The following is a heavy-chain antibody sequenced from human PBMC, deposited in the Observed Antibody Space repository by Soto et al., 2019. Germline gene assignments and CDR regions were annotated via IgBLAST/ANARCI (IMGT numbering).Heavy chain of an antibody. CDR1: GYTFTSYG. CDR2: ISAYNGNT. V-gene: IGHV1-18*01. CDR3: ARDEAYKWNDGGWFDP. Sequence: QVQLVQSGAEVKKPGASVKVSCKASGYTFTSYGISWVRQASGQGLEWMGWISAYNGNTKYAQKLQGRVTMPXDTSTSTAYMELRSLRSDDTAVYYCARDEAYKWNDGGWFDPWGQGTLVTVSS. D-gene: IGHD1-1*01. J-gene: IGHJ5*02.